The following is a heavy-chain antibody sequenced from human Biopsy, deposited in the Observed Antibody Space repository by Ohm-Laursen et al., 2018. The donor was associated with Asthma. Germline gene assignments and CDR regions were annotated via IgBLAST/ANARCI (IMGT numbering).Heavy chain of an antibody. Sequence: SLRLSCSASGFTFSDYYMSWIRQAPGKGLERISYINGKSNSMEYADSVKGRFTISRDNAKNSLYLQMNSLRAEDTAVYYCARDSYSSGLYDDFESWGQGTLVTVSS. CDR3: ARDSYSSGLYDDFES. CDR2: INGKSNSM. D-gene: IGHD6-19*01. J-gene: IGHJ4*02. CDR1: GFTFSDYY. V-gene: IGHV3-11*01.